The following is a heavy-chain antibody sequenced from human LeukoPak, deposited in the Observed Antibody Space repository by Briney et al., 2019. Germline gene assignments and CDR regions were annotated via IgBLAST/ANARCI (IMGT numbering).Heavy chain of an antibody. D-gene: IGHD2-15*01. CDR2: ISGSGVGT. CDR3: AKGCDIVVVVVANDY. CDR1: GFTFDDYA. Sequence: GGSLRLSCAASGFTFDDYAMHWVRQAPGKGLEWVSGISGSGVGTYYADSVKGRFTISRDNSKNTLYLQMNSLRAEDTAVYYCAKGCDIVVVVVANDYWGQGTLVTVSS. J-gene: IGHJ4*02. V-gene: IGHV3-23*01.